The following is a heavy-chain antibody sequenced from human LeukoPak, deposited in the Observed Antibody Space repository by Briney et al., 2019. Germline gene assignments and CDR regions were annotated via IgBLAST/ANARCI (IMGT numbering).Heavy chain of an antibody. V-gene: IGHV1-24*01. CDR2: FDIEDVET. J-gene: IGHJ2*01. Sequence: ASVKVSCKVSGYALSESSIHWVRQTPGEGFEWMGGFDIEDVETAYAQKFRGRVTMTEDTSTDTAYMELINLRSDDTAVYFFVSDRSDGGFPERNGYPTFDLWGRGTLDTVSS. CDR3: VSDRSDGGFPERNGYPTFDL. CDR1: GYALSESS. D-gene: IGHD5-24*01.